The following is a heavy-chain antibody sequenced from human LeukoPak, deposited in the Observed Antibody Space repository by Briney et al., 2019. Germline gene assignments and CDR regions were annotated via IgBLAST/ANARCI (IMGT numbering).Heavy chain of an antibody. CDR3: ASLLAAAGRSGFGPFDP. V-gene: IGHV1-69*04. CDR2: IIPILGIA. J-gene: IGHJ5*02. D-gene: IGHD6-13*01. Sequence: ASVKVSCKASGGTFSSYAISWVRQAPGQGLEWMGRIIPILGIANYAQKFQGRVTITTDESTSTAYMELSSLRSEDTAVYYCASLLAAAGRSGFGPFDPWGQGTLVTVSS. CDR1: GGTFSSYA.